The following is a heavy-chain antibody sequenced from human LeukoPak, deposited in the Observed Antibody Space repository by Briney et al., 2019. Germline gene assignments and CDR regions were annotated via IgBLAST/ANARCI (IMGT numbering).Heavy chain of an antibody. Sequence: PGTSLRLSSAASGFTFSSYGMHWVRQAPGKGLEWVAVISYDGSNKYYADSVKGRFTISRDNSKNTLYLQMNSLRAEDTAVYYCARAADSSGYYLDDYWGQGTLVTVSS. CDR3: ARAADSSGYYLDDY. CDR2: ISYDGSNK. D-gene: IGHD3-22*01. J-gene: IGHJ4*02. CDR1: GFTFSSYG. V-gene: IGHV3-30*03.